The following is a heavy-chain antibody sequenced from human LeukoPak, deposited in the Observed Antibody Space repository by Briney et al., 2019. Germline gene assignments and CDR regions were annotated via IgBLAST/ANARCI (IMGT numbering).Heavy chain of an antibody. J-gene: IGHJ4*02. Sequence: SETLSLTCAVSGYSISSGYYWGWIRQPPGKGREGIGSIYHSGSTYYNPSLKSRVTISVDTSKNQFSLKLSSVTAADTAVYYCARLSTIFGVVTHLDYWGQGTLVTVSS. CDR2: IYHSGST. V-gene: IGHV4-38-2*01. CDR3: ARLSTIFGVVTHLDY. CDR1: GYSISSGYY. D-gene: IGHD3-3*01.